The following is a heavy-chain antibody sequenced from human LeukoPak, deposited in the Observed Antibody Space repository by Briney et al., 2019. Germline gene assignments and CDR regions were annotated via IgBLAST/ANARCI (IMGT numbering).Heavy chain of an antibody. D-gene: IGHD3-22*01. CDR1: GYTFTGYY. J-gene: IGHJ4*02. CDR3: ARALVYYDSSGYYGY. CDR2: INPNSGGT. V-gene: IGHV1-2*02. Sequence: GASVKVSCKASGYTFTGYYMHWVRQAPGQGLEWMGWINPNSGGTNYAQKFQSRVTMTRDTSISTAYMELSRLRSDDTAVYYCARALVYYDSSGYYGYWGQGTLVTVSS.